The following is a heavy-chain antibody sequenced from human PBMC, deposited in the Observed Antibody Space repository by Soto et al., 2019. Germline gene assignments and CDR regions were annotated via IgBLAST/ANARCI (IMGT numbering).Heavy chain of an antibody. V-gene: IGHV3-30*18. D-gene: IGHD2-15*01. CDR2: ISYDGSNK. CDR1: GFTFSSYG. CDR3: AKPRQITSLLLYYFDY. Sequence: LRLSCAASGFTFSSYGMHWVRQAPGKGLEWVAVISYDGSNKYYADSVKGRFTISRDNSKNTLYLQMNSLRAEDTAVYYCAKPRQITSLLLYYFDYWGQGTLVTVSS. J-gene: IGHJ4*02.